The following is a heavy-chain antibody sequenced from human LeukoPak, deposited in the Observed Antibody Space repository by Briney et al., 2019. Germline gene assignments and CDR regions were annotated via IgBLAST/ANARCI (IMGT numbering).Heavy chain of an antibody. J-gene: IGHJ6*02. CDR2: INAGNGNT. D-gene: IGHD6-19*01. Sequence: ASVKVSCKASGYTFTGYYMHWVRQAPGQRLEWMGWINAGNGNTKYSQKFQGRVTITRDTSASTAYMELSSLRSEDTAVYYCARDSVAGYYYYYGMDVWGQGTTVTVSS. CDR1: GYTFTGYY. V-gene: IGHV1-3*01. CDR3: ARDSVAGYYYYYGMDV.